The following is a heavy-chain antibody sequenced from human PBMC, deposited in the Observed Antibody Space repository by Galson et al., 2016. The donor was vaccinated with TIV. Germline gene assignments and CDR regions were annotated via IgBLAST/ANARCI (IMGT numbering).Heavy chain of an antibody. CDR2: IFPSDSDT. Sequence: QSGAEVKKPGQSLKISCTGFGYSFTSNWIGWVRQMPGKGLEMMGIIFPSDSDTRYSPSFQGQVTISVDKSSSIAYLQWGSLKASDTAMYYCARLDSRGFKHWGQGTLVTVAS. V-gene: IGHV5-51*03. D-gene: IGHD3-22*01. CDR1: GYSFTSNW. J-gene: IGHJ1*01. CDR3: ARLDSRGFKH.